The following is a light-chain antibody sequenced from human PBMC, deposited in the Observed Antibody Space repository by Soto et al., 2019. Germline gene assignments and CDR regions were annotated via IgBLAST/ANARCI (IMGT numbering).Light chain of an antibody. CDR3: QQSYSTPIT. CDR2: AAS. V-gene: IGKV1-39*01. J-gene: IGKJ5*01. Sequence: DIQMPQSPSSLSASVGDRVTITCRASQSISSYLNWYQQKPGKAPKLLIYAASSLQSGVPSRFSGSGSGTDFTLTISSLQPEDFATYYGQQSYSTPITFGRGTRLEIK. CDR1: QSISSY.